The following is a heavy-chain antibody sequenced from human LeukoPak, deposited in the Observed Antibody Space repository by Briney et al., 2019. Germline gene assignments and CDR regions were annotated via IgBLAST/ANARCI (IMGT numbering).Heavy chain of an antibody. CDR2: ISSSSNII. CDR3: ARLTFGGVIGFDY. J-gene: IGHJ4*02. D-gene: IGHD3-16*02. Sequence: GGSLRLSCAASGFTFSSYSMNWVRQAPGKGLEWVSYISSSSNIINYADSVKGRFTISRDNAKNSLYLQMNSLRDEDTAVYYCARLTFGGVIGFDYWGQGTLVTVSS. V-gene: IGHV3-48*02. CDR1: GFTFSSYS.